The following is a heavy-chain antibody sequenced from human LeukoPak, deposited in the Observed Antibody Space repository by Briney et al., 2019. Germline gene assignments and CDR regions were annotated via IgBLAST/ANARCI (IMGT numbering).Heavy chain of an antibody. CDR2: ISGSGGST. Sequence: GGSLRLSCAASGFTFSSYAMSWVRQAPGKGLEWVSAISGSGGSTYYADSVKGRFTISRDNSKNTLYLQMNSLRAEDTAVYYCAKFARAGMARGPQGNWFDPWGQGTLVTVSS. CDR3: AKFARAGMARGPQGNWFDP. CDR1: GFTFSSYA. J-gene: IGHJ5*02. V-gene: IGHV3-23*01. D-gene: IGHD3-10*01.